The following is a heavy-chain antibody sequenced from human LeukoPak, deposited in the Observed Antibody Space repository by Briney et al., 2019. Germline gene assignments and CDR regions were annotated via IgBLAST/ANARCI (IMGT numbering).Heavy chain of an antibody. V-gene: IGHV3-23*01. CDR3: AKDTASSWWYFDL. D-gene: IGHD5-18*01. CDR2: IGGSGGST. J-gene: IGHJ2*01. Sequence: GGSLRLSCAASGFTFSSYAMSWVRQAPGKGLEWVSAIGGSGGSTYYADSVKGRFTISRDNSKNTLYLQMNSLRAEDTAVYYCAKDTASSWWYFDLWGRGTLVTVSS. CDR1: GFTFSSYA.